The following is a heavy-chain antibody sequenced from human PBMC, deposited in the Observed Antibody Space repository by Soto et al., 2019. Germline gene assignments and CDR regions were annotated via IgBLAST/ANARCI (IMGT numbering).Heavy chain of an antibody. Sequence: GGSLRLSCAASGFTFSSYAMHWVRQAPGKGLEWVAVISYDGSNKYYADYVKGRFTISRDNSKNTLYLQMNSLRSEDTAVYYCARDGLSYDSSPKAPMVRETAPQYYYYYGMDVWGQGTTVTVSS. CDR1: GFTFSSYA. J-gene: IGHJ6*02. CDR3: ARDGLSYDSSPKAPMVRETAPQYYYYYGMDV. V-gene: IGHV3-30-3*01. CDR2: ISYDGSNK. D-gene: IGHD3-22*01.